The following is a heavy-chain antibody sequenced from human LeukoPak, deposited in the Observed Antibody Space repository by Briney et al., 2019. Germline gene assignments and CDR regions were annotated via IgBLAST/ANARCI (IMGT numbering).Heavy chain of an antibody. V-gene: IGHV1-69*13. CDR2: IIPVFGTA. J-gene: IGHJ3*02. CDR3: ASLRDTAMVHDAFDI. Sequence: ASVKVSCKASGGTFSSYAISWVRQAPGQGLEWMGGIIPVFGTANYAQKFQGRVTITADESTSTAYMELSSLRSEDTAVYYCASLRDTAMVHDAFDIWGQGTMVTVSS. D-gene: IGHD5-18*01. CDR1: GGTFSSYA.